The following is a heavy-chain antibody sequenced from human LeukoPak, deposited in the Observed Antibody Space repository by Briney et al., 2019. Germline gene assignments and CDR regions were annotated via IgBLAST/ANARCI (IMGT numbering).Heavy chain of an antibody. J-gene: IGHJ6*03. Sequence: TSETLSLTCTVSGGSISSGSYYWSWIRQPAGKGLEWIGRIYTSGSTNYNPSLKSRVTISVDTSKNQFSLKLSSVTAADTAVYYCARTCREYCSGGSCYYYYYYMDVWGKGTTVTISS. D-gene: IGHD2-15*01. CDR3: ARTCREYCSGGSCYYYYYYMDV. CDR1: GGSISSGSYY. V-gene: IGHV4-61*02. CDR2: IYTSGST.